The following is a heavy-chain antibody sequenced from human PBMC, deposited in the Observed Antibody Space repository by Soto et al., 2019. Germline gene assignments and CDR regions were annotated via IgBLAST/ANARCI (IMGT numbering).Heavy chain of an antibody. J-gene: IGHJ6*02. Sequence: QGQLVQSGAEVKRPGASVTVSCKASGYTFRNYDVAWVRRAPGHGLEWMGWISISKGKTYYQESLQGRVTMTRDTGTTTAYMEVRSLRSDDAAVYYCARRGYIGNAGLDFWGQGTTVTVSS. CDR1: GYTFRNYD. D-gene: IGHD5-12*01. CDR2: ISISKGKT. V-gene: IGHV1-18*01. CDR3: ARRGYIGNAGLDF.